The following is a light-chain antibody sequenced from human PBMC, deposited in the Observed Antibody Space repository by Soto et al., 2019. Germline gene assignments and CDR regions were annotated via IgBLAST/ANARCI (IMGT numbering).Light chain of an antibody. V-gene: IGLV2-14*01. Sequence: QSVLTQPASVSGSPGQSITISCTGTSSDVGGYNYVSWYQQHPGKAPKLMIYEVSNRPPGVSNRFSGSKSGNTASLTISGLQAEDEADYYCSSYTSSNTLFGGGTKLTVL. CDR3: SSYTSSNTL. J-gene: IGLJ2*01. CDR1: SSDVGGYNY. CDR2: EVS.